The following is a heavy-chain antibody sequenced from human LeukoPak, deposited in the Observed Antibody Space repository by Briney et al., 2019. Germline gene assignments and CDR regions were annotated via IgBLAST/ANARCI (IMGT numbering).Heavy chain of an antibody. J-gene: IGHJ3*02. D-gene: IGHD3-3*01. CDR3: ARRKLRFLEWLLRPDAFDI. Sequence: SETLSLTCTVSGGSISSSSYYWSWIRQPPGKGLEWIGEINHSGSTNYNPSLKSRVTISVDTSKNQFSLKLSSVTAADTAVYYCARRKLRFLEWLLRPDAFDIWGQGTMVTDSS. CDR1: GGSISSSSYY. V-gene: IGHV4-39*07. CDR2: INHSGST.